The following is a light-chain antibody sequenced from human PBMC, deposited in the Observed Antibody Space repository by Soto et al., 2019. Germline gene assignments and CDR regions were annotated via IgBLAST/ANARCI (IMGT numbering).Light chain of an antibody. CDR1: QSISSW. J-gene: IGKJ2*01. CDR3: QSSHT. Sequence: DIQMTQSPSTLSASVGDRVTITCRASQSISSWLAWYQQKPGKAPKLLIYKASSLESGVPSRFSGSGSGTEFTLTISSLQPDDFATYYCQSSHTFGQGTKLEIK. CDR2: KAS. V-gene: IGKV1-5*03.